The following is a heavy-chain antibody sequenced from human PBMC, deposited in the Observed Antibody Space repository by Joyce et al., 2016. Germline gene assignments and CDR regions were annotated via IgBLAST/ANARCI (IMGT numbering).Heavy chain of an antibody. Sequence: VQLQESGPGLVKPSETLSPTCDVPGDSISSGYFYGWVRQAPGKGLEWIANIYHNGKIYYNASLKSRVTISVDTSKSQLSLKLSSVTAADTAVYYCARDPQNVGFWGQGTLVIVSS. J-gene: IGHJ4*02. CDR2: IYHNGKI. CDR1: GDSISSGYF. CDR3: ARDPQNVGF. D-gene: IGHD2/OR15-2a*01. V-gene: IGHV4-38-2*02.